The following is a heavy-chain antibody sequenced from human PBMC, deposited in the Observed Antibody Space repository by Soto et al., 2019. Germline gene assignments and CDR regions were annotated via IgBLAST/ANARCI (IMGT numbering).Heavy chain of an antibody. CDR1: GFTFSSYG. J-gene: IGHJ6*02. CDR3: AKDLGVKTEAGRYYYYGMDV. D-gene: IGHD3-10*01. V-gene: IGHV3-30*18. CDR2: ISYDGSNK. Sequence: GGSLRLSCAASGFTFSSYGMHWVRQAPGKGLEWVAVISYDGSNKYYADSVEGRFTISRDNSKNTLYLQMNSLRAEDTAVYYCAKDLGVKTEAGRYYYYGMDVWGQGTTVTVSS.